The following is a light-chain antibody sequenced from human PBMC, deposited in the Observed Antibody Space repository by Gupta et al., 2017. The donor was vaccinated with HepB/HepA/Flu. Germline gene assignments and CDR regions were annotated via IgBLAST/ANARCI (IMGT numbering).Light chain of an antibody. Sequence: SSELTQDPAVSVALVQPVRIPCQGDSLRSYYASWYQQKPGQAPVLVIYGKNNRPSGIPDRFSGSSSGNTASLTITGAQAEDEADYYCNSRDSSGNHWVFGGGTKLTVL. J-gene: IGLJ3*02. V-gene: IGLV3-19*01. CDR2: GKN. CDR1: SLRSYY. CDR3: NSRDSSGNHWV.